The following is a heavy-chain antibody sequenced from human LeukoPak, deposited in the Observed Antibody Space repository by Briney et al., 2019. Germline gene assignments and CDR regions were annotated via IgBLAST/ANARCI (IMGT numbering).Heavy chain of an antibody. D-gene: IGHD2-8*01. J-gene: IGHJ4*02. CDR2: ISWNSGSI. CDR1: GFTFDDYA. Sequence: GRSLRLSCGASGFTFDDYAMHWVRQAPGKGLEWVSGISWNSGSIGYADSVKGRFTISRDNAKNSLYLQMNSLRAEDTAVYYCVREKSCTNGVCYYYFDYWGQGALVSVSS. V-gene: IGHV3-9*01. CDR3: VREKSCTNGVCYYYFDY.